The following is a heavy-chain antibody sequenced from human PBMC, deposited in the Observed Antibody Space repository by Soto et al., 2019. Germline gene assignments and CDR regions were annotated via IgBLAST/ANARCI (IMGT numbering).Heavy chain of an antibody. V-gene: IGHV4-59*01. CDR1: GGSISSYY. Sequence: QVQLQESGPGLVKPSETLSLTCTVSGGSISSYYWNWIRQPPGKGLEWIGYIYYSGSTNYNPSLKRLVTISLDTSKNQFSLKLSSVTAADTAVYYWASSNIAAAGFYYYGMDVWGRGTTVTVSS. CDR3: ASSNIAAAGFYYYGMDV. J-gene: IGHJ6*02. CDR2: IYYSGST. D-gene: IGHD6-13*01.